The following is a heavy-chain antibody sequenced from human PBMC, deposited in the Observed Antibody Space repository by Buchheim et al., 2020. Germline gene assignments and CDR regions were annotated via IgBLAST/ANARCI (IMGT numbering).Heavy chain of an antibody. V-gene: IGHV3-7*01. CDR3: ARGARRNYDSSGRTRMDV. CDR1: GFTFSSSW. CDR2: IKQDGSEK. J-gene: IGHJ6*02. Sequence: VQLVESGGGLVQPGESLRLSCAASGFTFSSSWMSWVRQAPGKGLEWVANIKQDGSEKYYVDSVKGRFTISRDNAKNSVYLQMNRLKAEDTAVYYCARGARRNYDSSGRTRMDVWGQGTT. D-gene: IGHD3-22*01.